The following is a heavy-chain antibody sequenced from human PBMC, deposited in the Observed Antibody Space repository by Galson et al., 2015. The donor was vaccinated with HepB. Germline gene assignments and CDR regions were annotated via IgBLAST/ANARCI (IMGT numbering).Heavy chain of an antibody. J-gene: IGHJ6*02. CDR1: GYSFTSYW. V-gene: IGHV5-10-1*01. D-gene: IGHD5-12*01. CDR3: ARDDGDIVATTRGGYYYYGMDV. Sequence: QSGAEVKKPGESLRISCKGSGYSFTSYWISWVRQMPGKGLEWMGRIDPSDSYTNYSPSFQGHVTISADKSISTAYLQWSSLKASDTAMYYCARDDGDIVATTRGGYYYYGMDVWGQGTTVTVSS. CDR2: IDPSDSYT.